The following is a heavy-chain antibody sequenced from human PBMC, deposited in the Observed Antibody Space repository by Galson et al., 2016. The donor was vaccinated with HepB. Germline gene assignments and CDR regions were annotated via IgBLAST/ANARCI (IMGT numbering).Heavy chain of an antibody. CDR2: ISYDGSNK. J-gene: IGHJ6*02. CDR1: GFTFSNYS. Sequence: SLRLSCAASGFTFSNYSMHWVRQAPGKGLEWVAVISYDGSNKYYADSVKGRFTISRDNSKNTLYLQMNSLRAEDTAVYYCARERPDRGTVTTFNYYGMDVWGQGTTVTVSS. V-gene: IGHV3-30-3*01. CDR3: ARERPDRGTVTTFNYYGMDV. D-gene: IGHD4-17*01.